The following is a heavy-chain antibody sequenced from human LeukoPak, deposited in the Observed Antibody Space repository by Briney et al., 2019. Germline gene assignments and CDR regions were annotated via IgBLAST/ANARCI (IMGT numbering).Heavy chain of an antibody. D-gene: IGHD6-19*01. CDR2: INHSGST. Sequence: SETLSLTCAVSGGSISSSNWWSWVRQPPGKGLEWIGEINHSGSTNYNPSLKSRVTISVDTSKNQFSLKLSSVTAADTAVYYCARVGYSSGWYNAFDIWGQGTKVTVSS. CDR3: ARVGYSSGWYNAFDI. V-gene: IGHV4-4*02. CDR1: GGSISSSNW. J-gene: IGHJ3*02.